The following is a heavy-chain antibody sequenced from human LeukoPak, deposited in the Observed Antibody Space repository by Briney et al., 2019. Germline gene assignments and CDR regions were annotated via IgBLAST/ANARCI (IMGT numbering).Heavy chain of an antibody. CDR1: GYTFSNYA. V-gene: IGHV1-46*01. Sequence: ASVKVSCKASGYTFSNYALHWVRQAPGQGLEWMGIINPSGGSTSYAQKFQGRVTMTRDMSTSTVYMELSSLKSEDTAVYYCAREGYCSGGSCYSFDYWGQGTLVTVSS. CDR3: AREGYCSGGSCYSFDY. J-gene: IGHJ4*02. CDR2: INPSGGST. D-gene: IGHD2-15*01.